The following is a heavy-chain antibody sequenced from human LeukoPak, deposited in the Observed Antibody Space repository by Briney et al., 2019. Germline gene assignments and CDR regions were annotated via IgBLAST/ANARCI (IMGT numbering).Heavy chain of an antibody. Sequence: PSETLSLTCSVSGGSINSRPYYWSWIRQPPGKGLEWVGSIYYSGSTYYNPSLKSRVTISVDTSKNQFSLKLSSVTAADTAVYYCARLSGSCYWSDCWFDPWGQGTLVTVSS. V-gene: IGHV4-39*01. CDR1: GGSINSRPYY. CDR2: IYYSGST. CDR3: ARLSGSCYWSDCWFDP. J-gene: IGHJ5*02. D-gene: IGHD2-15*01.